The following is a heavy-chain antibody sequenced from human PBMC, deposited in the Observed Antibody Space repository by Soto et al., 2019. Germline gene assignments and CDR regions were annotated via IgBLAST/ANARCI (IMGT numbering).Heavy chain of an antibody. Sequence: PSETLSLTCAVYGGSFSGYYLSWIRQPPGKGLEWIGEINHSGSTNYNPSLKSRVTISVDTSKNQFSLKLSSVTAADTAVYYCARGTVVPAARGPYYFDYWGQGTLVTVYS. CDR3: ARGTVVPAARGPYYFDY. J-gene: IGHJ4*02. V-gene: IGHV4-34*01. CDR2: INHSGST. CDR1: GGSFSGYY. D-gene: IGHD2-2*01.